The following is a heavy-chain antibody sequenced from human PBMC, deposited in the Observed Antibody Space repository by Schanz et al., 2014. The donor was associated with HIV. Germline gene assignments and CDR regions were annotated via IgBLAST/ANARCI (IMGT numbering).Heavy chain of an antibody. J-gene: IGHJ6*02. Sequence: QVQLVQSGAEVKKPGTSVKLSCKASGDTFNSYALNWVRQAPGQGLEWMGGIIPMLGTANYAQKFQGRVSINADEFTNTADMDLSSLRSDDTAVYFCARSNYDILRARAYYYYYGLDVWGQGTTVTVSS. CDR1: GDTFNSYA. V-gene: IGHV1-69*01. CDR3: ARSNYDILRARAYYYYYGLDV. D-gene: IGHD3-9*01. CDR2: IIPMLGTA.